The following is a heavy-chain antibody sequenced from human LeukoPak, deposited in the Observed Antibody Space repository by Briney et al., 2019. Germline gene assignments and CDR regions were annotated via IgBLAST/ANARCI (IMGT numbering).Heavy chain of an antibody. V-gene: IGHV4-34*01. Sequence: SETLSLTCAVYGGSFSGYYWSRIRQPPGKGLEWIGEINHSGSTNYNPSLKSRVTISVDTSKNQFSLKLSSVTAADTAVYYCARGLHSNYDYYYYGMDVWGQGTTVTVSS. CDR1: GGSFSGYY. CDR2: INHSGST. J-gene: IGHJ6*02. D-gene: IGHD4-4*01. CDR3: ARGLHSNYDYYYYGMDV.